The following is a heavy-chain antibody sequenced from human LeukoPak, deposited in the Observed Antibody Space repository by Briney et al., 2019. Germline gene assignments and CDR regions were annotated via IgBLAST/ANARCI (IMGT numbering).Heavy chain of an antibody. CDR3: ARDSAGYYDSSGYYPNDY. J-gene: IGHJ4*02. V-gene: IGHV1-18*01. D-gene: IGHD3-22*01. CDR1: GYTFTSYG. CDR2: ISAYNGNT. Sequence: GASVTVSCKASGYTFTSYGISWVRQAPGQGLEWMGWISAYNGNTNYAQKLQGRVTMTTDTSTSTAYMELRSLRSDDTAVYYCARDSAGYYDSSGYYPNDYWGQGTLVTVSS.